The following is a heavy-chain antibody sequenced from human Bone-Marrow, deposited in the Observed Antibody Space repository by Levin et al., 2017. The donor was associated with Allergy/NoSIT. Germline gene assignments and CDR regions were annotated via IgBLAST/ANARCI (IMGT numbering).Heavy chain of an antibody. D-gene: IGHD3-16*01. CDR2: ISWNSGSI. CDR1: GFTFDDYA. Sequence: PGGSLRLSCAASGFTFDDYAMHWVRQAPGKGLEWVSGISWNSGSIGYADSVKGRFTISRDNAKNSLYLQMNSLRAEDTALYYCANQRTGGRSYYYGMDVWGQGTTVTVSS. CDR3: ANQRTGGRSYYYGMDV. V-gene: IGHV3-9*01. J-gene: IGHJ6*02.